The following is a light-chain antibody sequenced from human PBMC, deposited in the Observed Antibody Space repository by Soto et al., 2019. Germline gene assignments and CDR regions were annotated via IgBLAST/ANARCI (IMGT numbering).Light chain of an antibody. V-gene: IGKV3-20*01. CDR3: QKYSKSPGT. CDR2: GAS. CDR1: QTVSNTY. Sequence: EIVLTQSPGTLSLSPGERATLSCRATQTVSNTYLAWYQHKPGQAPRLLIYGASTRATGIPERFSGSGSGTDFTLTITRLEPEDSAIYYCQKYSKSPGTFVPGTKVDIK. J-gene: IGKJ3*01.